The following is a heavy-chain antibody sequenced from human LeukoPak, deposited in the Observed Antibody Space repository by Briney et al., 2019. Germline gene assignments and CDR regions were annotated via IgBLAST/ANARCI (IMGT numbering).Heavy chain of an antibody. CDR2: VFHSGTT. CDR1: GDSLTSHF. D-gene: IGHD5-24*01. Sequence: SETLSVTCNVSGDSLTSHFWSWIRQTPGKGLEWIGYVFHSGTTNYCPSLKSRVTISLDTSKKQFYLRLASVTAADTAVYYCARRMATVTDTFDIWGRGTMVSVSS. J-gene: IGHJ3*02. CDR3: ARRMATVTDTFDI. V-gene: IGHV4-59*08.